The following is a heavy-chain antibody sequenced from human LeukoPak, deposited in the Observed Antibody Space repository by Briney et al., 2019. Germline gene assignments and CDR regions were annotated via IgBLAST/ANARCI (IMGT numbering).Heavy chain of an antibody. CDR2: ISSSGST. V-gene: IGHV4-4*07. J-gene: IGHJ5*02. CDR1: GDSITYFY. Sequence: SETLSLTCSVSGDSITYFYWSWIRQAAGKGLEWIGRISSSGSTDYNASLKSRVTMSVDTSKNQLSLKVISVTAADTAVYYCAREDGDYDSGVWFDPWGQGTLVTVSS. D-gene: IGHD5-12*01. CDR3: AREDGDYDSGVWFDP.